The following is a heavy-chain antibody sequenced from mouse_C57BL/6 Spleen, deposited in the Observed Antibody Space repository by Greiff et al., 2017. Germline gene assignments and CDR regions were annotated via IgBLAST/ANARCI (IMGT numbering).Heavy chain of an antibody. V-gene: IGHV1-82*01. CDR2: IYPGDGGT. CDR1: GYAFSSSW. Sequence: VMLQESGPELVKPGASVKLSCKASGYAFSSSWMNWVKQRPGKGLEWIGRIYPGDGGTNYNGKFTGKATLTADKSYSTAYMQLSGLTSEDSAVYFCARSPYYYCSRYYFDYWGQGTTLTVSS. J-gene: IGHJ2*01. D-gene: IGHD1-1*01. CDR3: ARSPYYYCSRYYFDY.